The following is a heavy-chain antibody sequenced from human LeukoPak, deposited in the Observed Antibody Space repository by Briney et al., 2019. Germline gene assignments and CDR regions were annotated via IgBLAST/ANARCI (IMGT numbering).Heavy chain of an antibody. CDR3: ALYPLPSVAGPFDY. V-gene: IGHV1-69*13. CDR1: GGTFSSYA. D-gene: IGHD6-19*01. Sequence: SVKVSCKASGGTFSSYAISWVRQAPGQGLEWMGGIIPIFGTANYAQKFQGRVTITADESTSTAYMELSSLRSEDTAVYYCALYPLPSVAGPFDYRGQGTLVTVSS. J-gene: IGHJ4*02. CDR2: IIPIFGTA.